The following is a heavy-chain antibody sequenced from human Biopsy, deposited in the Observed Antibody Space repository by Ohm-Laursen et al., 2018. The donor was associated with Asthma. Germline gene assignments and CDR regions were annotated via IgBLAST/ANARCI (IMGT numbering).Heavy chain of an antibody. CDR2: IYYSGRT. D-gene: IGHD6-6*01. V-gene: IGHV4-39*02. J-gene: IGHJ2*01. Sequence: GTLSLTCVVSGDAMSTSGSYWGWIRQSPGKGLDWIGSIYYSGRTYYNPSLESRVTISADTSKNHFSLKVTSVTAADTAVYYCARAVSSSSYWYFDLWGRGDLVTVSS. CDR3: ARAVSSSSYWYFDL. CDR1: GDAMSTSGSY.